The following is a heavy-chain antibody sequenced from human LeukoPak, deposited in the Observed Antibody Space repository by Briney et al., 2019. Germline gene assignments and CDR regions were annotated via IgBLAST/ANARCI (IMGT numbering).Heavy chain of an antibody. CDR3: ARVAKIRFLPTPGAFDI. CDR1: GGSFSGYY. V-gene: IGHV4-34*01. J-gene: IGHJ3*02. CDR2: INHSGST. Sequence: SETLSLTCAVYGGSFSGYYWSWIRQPPGKGLEWIGEINHSGSTNYNPSLKSRVTISVDTSKNQFSLKLSSVTAADTAVYYCARVAKIRFLPTPGAFDIWGQGTMVTVSS. D-gene: IGHD3-3*01.